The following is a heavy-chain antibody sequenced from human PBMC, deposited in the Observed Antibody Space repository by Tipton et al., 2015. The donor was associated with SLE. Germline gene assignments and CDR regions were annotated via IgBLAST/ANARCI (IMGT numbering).Heavy chain of an antibody. Sequence: VQLVQSGGGLVQPGRSLRLSCTASGFTFGDYAMSWVRQAPGKGLEWVGFIRNKAYGGTTEYAASVQGRFTISRDDSKNIAYLQMNSLKTEDTAVYYCARDRLSIAARPFEYWGQGTLVTVSS. V-gene: IGHV3-49*04. CDR3: ARDRLSIAARPFEY. CDR2: IRNKAYGGTT. D-gene: IGHD6-6*01. J-gene: IGHJ4*02. CDR1: GFTFGDYA.